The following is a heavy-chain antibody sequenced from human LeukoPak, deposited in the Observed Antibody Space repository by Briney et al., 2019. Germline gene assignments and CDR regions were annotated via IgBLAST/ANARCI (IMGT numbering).Heavy chain of an antibody. V-gene: IGHV1-69*05. Sequence: SVKVSCKASGGTFSSYAISWVRQAPGQGLEWMGGIIPIFGTANYAQKFQGRVTITTDGSTSTAYMELSSLRSEDTAVYYCARIAAYYYDSSGYYFFDYWGQGTLVTVSS. CDR1: GGTFSSYA. D-gene: IGHD3-22*01. J-gene: IGHJ4*02. CDR2: IIPIFGTA. CDR3: ARIAAYYYDSSGYYFFDY.